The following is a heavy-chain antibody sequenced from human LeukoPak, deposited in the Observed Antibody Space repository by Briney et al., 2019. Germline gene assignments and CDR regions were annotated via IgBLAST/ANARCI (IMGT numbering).Heavy chain of an antibody. Sequence: GASVKVSCKASGGTFSSYAISWVRQAPGQGLEWMGGIIPIFGTANYAQKFQGRVTITADKSTSTAYMELSSLRSEDTAVYYCARAGGLQGGYYYYYGMDVWGIGTTVTVAS. D-gene: IGHD2-21*01. CDR2: IIPIFGTA. V-gene: IGHV1-69*06. CDR1: GGTFSSYA. J-gene: IGHJ6*04. CDR3: ARAGGLQGGYYYYYGMDV.